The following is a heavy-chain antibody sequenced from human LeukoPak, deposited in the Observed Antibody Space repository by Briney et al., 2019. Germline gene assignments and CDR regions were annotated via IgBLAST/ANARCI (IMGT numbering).Heavy chain of an antibody. CDR1: GGSISSYY. Sequence: PSETLSLTCTVSGGSISSYYWSWIRQPPGKGLEWIGYIYYSGSTYYNPSLKSRVTISVDTSKNQFSLKLSSVTAADTAVYYCARVHPAWYYYDSSGYYFTDAFDIWGQGTMVTVSS. CDR2: IYYSGST. D-gene: IGHD3-22*01. V-gene: IGHV4-59*08. J-gene: IGHJ3*02. CDR3: ARVHPAWYYYDSSGYYFTDAFDI.